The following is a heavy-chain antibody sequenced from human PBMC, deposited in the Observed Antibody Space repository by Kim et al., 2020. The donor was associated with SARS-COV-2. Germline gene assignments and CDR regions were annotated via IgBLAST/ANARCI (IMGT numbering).Heavy chain of an antibody. CDR1: GGSISSYY. CDR2: IYYSGST. CDR3: ARDVVQPYGMDV. V-gene: IGHV4-59*01. Sequence: SETLSLTCTVSGGSISSYYWSWIRQPPGKGLEWIGYIYYSGSTNYNPSLKSRVTISVDTSKNQFSLKLSSVTAADTAVYYCARDVVQPYGMDVWGQGTTVTVSS. D-gene: IGHD2-21*01. J-gene: IGHJ6*02.